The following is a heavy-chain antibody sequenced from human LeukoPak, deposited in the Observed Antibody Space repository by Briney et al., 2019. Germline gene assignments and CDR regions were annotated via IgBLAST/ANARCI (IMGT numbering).Heavy chain of an antibody. CDR3: ARGIFFGSGTQSFDY. CDR2: ISGSSNIK. V-gene: IGHV3-48*01. CDR1: GFTFSFYS. Sequence: GGSLTLSCATSGFTFSFYSMSWIRQAPGKGLEWISYISGSSNIKHFAASLKGRFNISRDNAKESLFLQMDSLRVEDTAIYYCARGIFFGSGTQSFDYWGQGTLVTVSS. J-gene: IGHJ4*02. D-gene: IGHD3-10*01.